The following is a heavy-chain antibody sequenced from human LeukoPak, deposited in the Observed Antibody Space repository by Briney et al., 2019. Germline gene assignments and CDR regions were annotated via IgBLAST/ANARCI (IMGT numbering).Heavy chain of an antibody. CDR2: ISSSSSYI. CDR3: ARVGYYDSSGYRAFDI. V-gene: IGHV3-21*01. CDR1: GFTFSSYS. D-gene: IGHD3-22*01. J-gene: IGHJ3*02. Sequence: PGGSLRLSCAASGFTFSSYSMNWVRQAPGKGLEWVSSISSSSSYIYYADSVKGRFTISRDNAKNSLYLQMNSLRAEDTAVYYCARVGYYDSSGYRAFDIWGQGTMVTVSS.